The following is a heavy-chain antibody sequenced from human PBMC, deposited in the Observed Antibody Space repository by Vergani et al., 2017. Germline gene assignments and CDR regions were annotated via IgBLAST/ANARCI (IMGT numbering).Heavy chain of an antibody. CDR3: VRDSGYCTSISCDYYYYYYMDV. D-gene: IGHD2-2*03. Sequence: QVQVVESGGGVVRPGRSLRLSCAASGFSFSSYGMYWVRQAPGKGLEWVAVISYDGHDKYYADSVKGRFTVSRDNSKDTLYLQMNSLRTEDTAVFYCVRDSGYCTSISCDYYYYYYMDVWGKGTTVTVSS. CDR1: GFSFSSYG. V-gene: IGHV3-30*03. CDR2: ISYDGHDK. J-gene: IGHJ6*03.